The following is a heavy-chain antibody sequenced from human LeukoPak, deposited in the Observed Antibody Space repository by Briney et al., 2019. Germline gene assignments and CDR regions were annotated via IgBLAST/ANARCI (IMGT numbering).Heavy chain of an antibody. CDR3: ARDMGYSGSYYFDY. CDR1: GFTFSSYS. CDR2: ISSSSSYI. V-gene: IGHV3-21*01. D-gene: IGHD1-26*01. Sequence: GGSLRLSCAASGFTFSSYSMNWVRQAPGKGLEWVSSISSSSSYIYYADSVKGRFTISRDNAKNSLYLQMNSLRAEDTAVYYCARDMGYSGSYYFDYWGQGTLVTVPS. J-gene: IGHJ4*02.